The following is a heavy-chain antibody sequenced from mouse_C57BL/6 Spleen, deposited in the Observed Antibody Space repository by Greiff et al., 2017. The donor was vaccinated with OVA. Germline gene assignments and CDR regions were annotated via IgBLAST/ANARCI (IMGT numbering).Heavy chain of an antibody. Sequence: QVQLQQSGAELVKPGASVKISCKASGYAFSSYWMTWVKQRPGKGLEWIGQIYPGGGSTNYNGKFKGKATLTADTSSSTAYMQRSSLASEDSAVYFRAREGDYGVAYWGQGTLVTVSA. CDR1: GYAFSSYW. D-gene: IGHD2-4*01. CDR3: AREGDYGVAY. J-gene: IGHJ3*01. CDR2: IYPGGGST. V-gene: IGHV1-80*01.